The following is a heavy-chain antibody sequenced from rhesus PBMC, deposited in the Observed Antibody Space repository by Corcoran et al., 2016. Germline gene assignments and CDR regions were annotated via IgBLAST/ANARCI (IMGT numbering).Heavy chain of an antibody. CDR2: ISSDGSST. Sequence: EVQLVESGGGLVQPGGSLRLSCAASGFTFSSYWMYWVRQAPGKGLEWVSRISSDGSSTSYADSVKGRFTISRENAKNSLYLQMNSLRAEDTAVYYCAAAIAAAGTGIDYWGQGVLVTVSS. J-gene: IGHJ4*01. D-gene: IGHD6-25*01. V-gene: IGHV3-119*01. CDR3: AAAIAAAGTGIDY. CDR1: GFTFSSYW.